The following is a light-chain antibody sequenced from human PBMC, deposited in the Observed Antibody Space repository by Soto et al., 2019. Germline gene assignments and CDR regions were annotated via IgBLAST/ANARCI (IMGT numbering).Light chain of an antibody. CDR2: DAS. CDR1: QTINNW. J-gene: IGKJ5*01. Sequence: DIQMTQSPSTLSASVGDRVTITCRASQTINNWLAWYQQKPGKAPKLLIYDASSLESGVPSRFSGSGSGTEFTLTISSLQPDDFATYYCQHYNSYSATFGQGTRLAIK. CDR3: QHYNSYSAT. V-gene: IGKV1-5*01.